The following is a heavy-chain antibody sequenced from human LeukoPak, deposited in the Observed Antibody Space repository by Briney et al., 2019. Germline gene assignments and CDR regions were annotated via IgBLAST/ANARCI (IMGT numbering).Heavy chain of an antibody. D-gene: IGHD2-2*01. J-gene: IGHJ4*02. V-gene: IGHV3-23*01. Sequence: DSVKGRFTISRDNSKNTLSLQMNSLRAEDTAVYYCAKVVPAARVYWGQGTLVTVSS. CDR3: AKVVPAARVY.